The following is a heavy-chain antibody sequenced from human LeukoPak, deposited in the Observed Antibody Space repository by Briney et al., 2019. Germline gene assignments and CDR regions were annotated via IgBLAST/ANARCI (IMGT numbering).Heavy chain of an antibody. J-gene: IGHJ4*02. CDR3: ARGGGRWLQFPSKFDY. V-gene: IGHV4-39*07. CDR1: GGSISSSSYY. Sequence: SETLSLTCTVSGGSISSSSYYWGWIRQPPGKGLEWIGSIYYSGSTNYNPSLKSRVTISVDTSKNQFSLKLSSVTAADTAVYYCARGGGRWLQFPSKFDYWGQGTLVTVSS. D-gene: IGHD5-24*01. CDR2: IYYSGST.